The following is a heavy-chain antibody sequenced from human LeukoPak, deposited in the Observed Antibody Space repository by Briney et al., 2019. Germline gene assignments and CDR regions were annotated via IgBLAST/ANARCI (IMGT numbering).Heavy chain of an antibody. CDR1: GGTFSSYA. CDR3: ARRSIQVTAFDY. D-gene: IGHD2-21*02. CDR2: IIPIFGTA. V-gene: IGHV1-69*13. J-gene: IGHJ4*02. Sequence: SVKVSCEASGGTFSSYAISWVRQAPGQGLEWMGGIIPIFGTANYAQKFQGRVTITADESTSTAYMELSNLRSEDTAVYYCARRSIQVTAFDYWGQGTLVTVSS.